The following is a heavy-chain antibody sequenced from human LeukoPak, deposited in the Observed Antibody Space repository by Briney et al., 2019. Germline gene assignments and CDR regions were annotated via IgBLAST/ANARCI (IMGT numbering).Heavy chain of an antibody. CDR1: GYTFTSYD. V-gene: IGHV1-8*03. CDR3: AREGNSGSYYFDC. CDR2: MNPNSGNT. J-gene: IGHJ4*02. D-gene: IGHD4-23*01. Sequence: ASVKVSCKASGYTFTSYDINWVRQPTGQGLEWMGWMNPNSGNTGYAQKFQGRVTITRNTSISTAYMELSSQRSEDTAVCYCAREGNSGSYYFDCWGQGTLVTVCS.